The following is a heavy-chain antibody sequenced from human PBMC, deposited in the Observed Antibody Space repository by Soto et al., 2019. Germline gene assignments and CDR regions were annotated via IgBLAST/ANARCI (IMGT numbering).Heavy chain of an antibody. V-gene: IGHV4-39*07. D-gene: IGHD5-18*01. CDR1: GGSITSSSYC. J-gene: IGHJ4*02. CDR2: IYYNGST. CDR3: ARRYGFCFDY. Sequence: SETMSLTCTVSGGSITSSSYCRGWIHQPPGKGLEWIGSIYYNGSTNYEPALKRRVTISVYRSKYQFSLKLSSVTAAATAVYYCARRYGFCFDYWGQGTLVPVS.